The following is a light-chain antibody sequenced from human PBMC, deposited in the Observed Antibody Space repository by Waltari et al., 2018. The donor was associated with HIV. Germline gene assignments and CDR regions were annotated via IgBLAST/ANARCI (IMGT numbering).Light chain of an antibody. CDR2: GAS. J-gene: IGKJ1*01. CDR1: QSISRNY. CDR3: QQYGSSPRS. Sequence: TLSLSPGERATLSCRASQSISRNYLAWYQQKPGQAPRLLIYGASSRATGIPDRFSGSGSGTDFTLTISRLEPEDFAVYYCQQYGSSPRSFGQGTKVEIK. V-gene: IGKV3-20*01.